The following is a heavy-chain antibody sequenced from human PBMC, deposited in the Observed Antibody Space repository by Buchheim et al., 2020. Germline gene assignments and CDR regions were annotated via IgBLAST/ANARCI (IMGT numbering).Heavy chain of an antibody. CDR1: GFTFSTYR. Sequence: EVQLVESGGGLVKPGGSLRLSCAASGFTFSTYRMNWVRQAPGKGLELVSSISRGSSYIDYADSVKGRFTISRDNAKNSLYLQMNSLTADDTAVYYCARDYYDSSGPRGPDYWGQGTL. V-gene: IGHV3-21*02. D-gene: IGHD3-22*01. J-gene: IGHJ4*02. CDR2: ISRGSSYI. CDR3: ARDYYDSSGPRGPDY.